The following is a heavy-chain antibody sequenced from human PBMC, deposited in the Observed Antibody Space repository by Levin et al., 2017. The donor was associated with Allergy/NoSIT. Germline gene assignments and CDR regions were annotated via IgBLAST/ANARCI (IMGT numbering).Heavy chain of an antibody. Sequence: SETLSLTCTVSGGSISSGDYYWSWIRQPPGKGLEWIGYIYYSGSTYYNPSLKSRVTISVDTSKNQFSLKLSSVTAADTAVYYCARAYYDILTGYYSYYYYMDVWGKGTTVTVSS. D-gene: IGHD3-9*01. J-gene: IGHJ6*03. CDR2: IYYSGST. CDR3: ARAYYDILTGYYSYYYYMDV. V-gene: IGHV4-30-4*01. CDR1: GGSISSGDYY.